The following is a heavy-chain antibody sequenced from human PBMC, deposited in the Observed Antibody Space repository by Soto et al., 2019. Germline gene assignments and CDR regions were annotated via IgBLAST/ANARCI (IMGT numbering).Heavy chain of an antibody. CDR3: ARDVGYGDY. Sequence: GGSLRLSCAASGFTFSSYSMNWVRQAPGKGLEWVATINNSGSKIYYLDPVKGRFTISRDNAKNSLYLQMNSLRAEDTAVYYCARDVGYGDYWGQGTLVTVSS. V-gene: IGHV3-21*01. CDR1: GFTFSSYS. CDR2: INNSGSKI. J-gene: IGHJ4*02. D-gene: IGHD5-18*01.